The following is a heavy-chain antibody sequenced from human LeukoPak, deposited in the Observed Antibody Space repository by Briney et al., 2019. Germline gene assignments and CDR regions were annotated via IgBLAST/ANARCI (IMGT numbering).Heavy chain of an antibody. D-gene: IGHD3-22*01. CDR1: GYTFTGYY. V-gene: IGHV1-2*02. CDR3: ARPYYYDSSGLPYDY. CDR2: INPNSGGT. J-gene: IGHJ4*02. Sequence: ASVKVSCKASGYTFTGYYMHWVRQAPGQGLEWMGWINPNSGGTNYAQKFQGRVTMTRDTSISTAYMELSRLRSDDTAVYYCARPYYYDSSGLPYDYWGQGTLVTVSS.